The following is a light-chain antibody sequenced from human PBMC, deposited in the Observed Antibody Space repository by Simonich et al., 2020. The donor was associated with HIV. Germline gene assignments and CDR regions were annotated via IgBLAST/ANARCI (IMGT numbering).Light chain of an antibody. J-gene: IGLJ3*02. CDR1: SSNIGAGYD. CDR3: QSYDSSLSGSV. V-gene: IGLV1-40*01. CDR2: GKS. Sequence: QSVLTQPPSVSGAPGQRVTISCTGSSSNIGAGYDVHWYQQLPGTAPKLPIYGKSKRPSGVPDRFSGSKSGTSASLAITGLQAEDEADYYCQSYDSSLSGSVFGGGTKLTVL.